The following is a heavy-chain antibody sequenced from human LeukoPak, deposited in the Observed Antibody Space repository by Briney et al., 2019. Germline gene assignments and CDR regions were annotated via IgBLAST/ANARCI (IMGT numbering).Heavy chain of an antibody. CDR1: GGTFSSYA. D-gene: IGHD4-23*01. CDR2: IIPIFGTA. Sequence: SVKVSCKASGGTFSSYAISWVRQAPGQGLEWMGGIIPIFGTANYAQKFQGRVTITADESTSTAYMELSSLRSEDTAVYYCARAYPPSTVVTPHFDYWGQGTLVTVSS. CDR3: ARAYPPSTVVTPHFDY. V-gene: IGHV1-69*13. J-gene: IGHJ4*02.